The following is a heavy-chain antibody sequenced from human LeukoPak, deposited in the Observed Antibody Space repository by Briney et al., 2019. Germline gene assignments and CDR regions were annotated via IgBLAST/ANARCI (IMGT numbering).Heavy chain of an antibody. CDR3: ATPVLAVAGVVFDY. J-gene: IGHJ4*02. V-gene: IGHV1-24*01. D-gene: IGHD6-19*01. CDR1: GYTLTELS. Sequence: ASVKVSCKVSGYTLTELSMHWLRQAPGKVLEWMGGFDPEDGETIYAQKFQDRVTMTQDTSTDTAYMELSSLGSADTAVYYCATPVLAVAGVVFDYWGQGTLVTVSS. CDR2: FDPEDGET.